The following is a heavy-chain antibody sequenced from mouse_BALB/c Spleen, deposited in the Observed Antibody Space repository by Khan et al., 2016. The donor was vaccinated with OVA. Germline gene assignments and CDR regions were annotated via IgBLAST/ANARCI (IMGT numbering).Heavy chain of an antibody. CDR2: IGPGCSNT. J-gene: IGHJ4*01. V-gene: IGHV1S41*01. D-gene: IGHD1-1*01. CDR3: GRGNYCGRGGYAMDY. CDR1: GYTFTSYW. Sequence: DLVKPGTSVKLYCKASGYTFTSYWINWIKQRPGQGLEWIGRIGPGCSNTYYNEMFKGKAALTVDTSSSTAYIQLSSLSSEDSAVFFCGRGNYCGRGGYAMDYWGQGTSVTVSS.